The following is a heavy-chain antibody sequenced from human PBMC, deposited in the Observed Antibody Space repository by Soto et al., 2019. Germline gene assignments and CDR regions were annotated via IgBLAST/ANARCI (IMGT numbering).Heavy chain of an antibody. CDR1: GYTLTELS. J-gene: IGHJ3*02. D-gene: IGHD4-17*01. V-gene: IGHV1-24*01. Sequence: ASVKVSCEVSGYTLTELSMHWVRQAPGKGLEWMGGFDPEDGETIYAQKFQGRVTMTEDTSTDTAYMELSSLRSEDTAVYYCATDHLDYGGNLAFDIWGQGTMVTVSS. CDR2: FDPEDGET. CDR3: ATDHLDYGGNLAFDI.